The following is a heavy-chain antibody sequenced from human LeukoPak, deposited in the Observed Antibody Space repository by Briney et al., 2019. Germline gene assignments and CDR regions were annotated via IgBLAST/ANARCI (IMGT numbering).Heavy chain of an antibody. V-gene: IGHV3-66*01. J-gene: IGHJ6*02. D-gene: IGHD2-15*01. Sequence: PGGSLRLSCAASGFSVSSTYMSWVRQAPGKGLEWVAIIYSRSTYYADSVRGRFTISRDNAENSLYLQMNSLRAEDTAVYYCARSRWCGESCPLYGMDVWGQGTTVTVSS. CDR3: ARSRWCGESCPLYGMDV. CDR1: GFSVSSTY. CDR2: IYSRST.